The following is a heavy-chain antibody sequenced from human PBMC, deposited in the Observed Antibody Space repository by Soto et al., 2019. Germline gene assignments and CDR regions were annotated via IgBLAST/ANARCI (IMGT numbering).Heavy chain of an antibody. CDR3: ARAPPGLAPRWGX. V-gene: IGHV4-30-2*01. CDR1: GGSISSVGYS. Sequence: KPSETLSLTCTVSGGSISSVGYSWSWIRQPPGKGLEWIGYIYPTGTTYYNPSLKNRVTISIDTSQNQFSLQLTSMTAADTAVYYCARAPPGLAPRWGXWGHGTTVTVS. D-gene: IGHD3-16*01. CDR2: IYPTGTT. J-gene: IGHJ6*02.